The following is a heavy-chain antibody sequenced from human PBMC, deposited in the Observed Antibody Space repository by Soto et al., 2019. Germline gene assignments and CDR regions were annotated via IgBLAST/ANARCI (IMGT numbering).Heavy chain of an antibody. V-gene: IGHV4-30-2*01. D-gene: IGHD3-22*01. J-gene: IGHJ1*01. Sequence: QLQLQESGSGLVKPSQTLSLTCAVSGGSISSGGYSWSWIRQPPGKGLEWIGYIYHSGSTYYNPSLKSRVTISVDRSKNQFSLKLSSVTAADTAVYYCASSYDDSSGAALRDWGQGTLVTVSS. CDR3: ASSYDDSSGAALRD. CDR2: IYHSGST. CDR1: GGSISSGGYS.